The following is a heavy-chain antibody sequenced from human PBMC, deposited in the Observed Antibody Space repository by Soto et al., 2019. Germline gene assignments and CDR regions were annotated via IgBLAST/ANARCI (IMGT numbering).Heavy chain of an antibody. CDR1: GFKFSSSA. CDR2: IIDSGAST. V-gene: IGHV3-23*01. Sequence: GGSMRLSSAASGFKFSSSAVGWVRQEPGKGLEWVSDIIDSGASTYYADSVKGRFTISRDNSKSTLYLQMNSLRAEDTALYYCAKGRSYYYYYGVDVWGQGTTVTVSS. J-gene: IGHJ6*02. CDR3: AKGRSYYYYYGVDV.